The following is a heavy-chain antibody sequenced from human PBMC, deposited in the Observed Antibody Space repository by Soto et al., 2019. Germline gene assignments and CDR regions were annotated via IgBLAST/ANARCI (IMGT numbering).Heavy chain of an antibody. V-gene: IGHV4-34*01. Sequence: SETLSLTCAVYGGSFSGYYWSWIRQPPGKGLEWIGEINHSGSTNYNPSLKSRVTISVDTSKNQLSLKLNSVTAADTAVYYCARAGGYSYGYQVLRHYYMDVWGKGTTVTVSS. J-gene: IGHJ6*03. D-gene: IGHD5-18*01. CDR1: GGSFSGYY. CDR3: ARAGGYSYGYQVLRHYYMDV. CDR2: INHSGST.